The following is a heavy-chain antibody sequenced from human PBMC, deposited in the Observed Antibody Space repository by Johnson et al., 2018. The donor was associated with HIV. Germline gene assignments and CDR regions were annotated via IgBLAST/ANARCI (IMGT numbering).Heavy chain of an antibody. V-gene: IGHV3-11*04. Sequence: QMQLVESGGGVVRPGGSLRLSCAASRFTFSDYYMSWIRQAPGKGLEWVSYISSSGSTIYYADSVKGRFTISRDNAKNSLYLQMNSLRAEDTAVYYCARDFSSSSNAFDIWGQGTMVTVSS. D-gene: IGHD6-6*01. J-gene: IGHJ3*02. CDR3: ARDFSSSSNAFDI. CDR1: RFTFSDYY. CDR2: ISSSGSTI.